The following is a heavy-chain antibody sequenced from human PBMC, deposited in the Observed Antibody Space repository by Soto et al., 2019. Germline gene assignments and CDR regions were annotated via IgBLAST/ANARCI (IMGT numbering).Heavy chain of an antibody. CDR2: IYYSGRT. CDR3: ARAPEAWGEAFDN. J-gene: IGHJ3*02. D-gene: IGHD7-27*01. Sequence: QVQLQESGPGLVKPSQTLSLTCTVSGGSISSGGYYWSWIRQHPGKCLEWIGYIYYSGRTYYNASLESRVTISVATSKNLCTLKLSSVTAGYTAVYYCARAPEAWGEAFDNWGQGTMVTVSS. V-gene: IGHV4-31*03. CDR1: GGSISSGGYY.